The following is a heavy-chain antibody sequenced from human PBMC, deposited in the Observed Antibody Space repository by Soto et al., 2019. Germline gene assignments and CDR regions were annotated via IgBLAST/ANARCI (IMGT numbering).Heavy chain of an antibody. J-gene: IGHJ6*02. D-gene: IGHD5-18*01. CDR1: GFTFSGSA. V-gene: IGHV3-73*02. CDR3: ASDTARVYYGIDV. Sequence: EVQLVESGGGLVQPGGSLKLSCAASGFTFSGSAMHWVRQASGKGLEWVGRIRSKANSYATAYAASVKGRFTISRDDSKNKAYLQMNSLKPEDTAVYYCASDTARVYYGIDVWGQGTTVTVSS. CDR2: IRSKANSYAT.